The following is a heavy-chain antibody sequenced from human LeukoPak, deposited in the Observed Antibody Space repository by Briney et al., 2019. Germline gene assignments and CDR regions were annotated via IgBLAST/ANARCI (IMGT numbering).Heavy chain of an antibody. CDR3: ARWPMVRIGEDDY. V-gene: IGHV4-61*02. D-gene: IGHD3-10*01. CDR2: IYTSGST. CDR1: GGSISSGNYY. J-gene: IGHJ4*02. Sequence: SQTLSLTCNVSGGSISSGNYYWTWIRQPAGKRLEWIGRIYTSGSTNYNPSLKSRVIISIDTSKNQFSLNLSSVTAADTAVYYCARWPMVRIGEDDYWGQGTLVTVTS.